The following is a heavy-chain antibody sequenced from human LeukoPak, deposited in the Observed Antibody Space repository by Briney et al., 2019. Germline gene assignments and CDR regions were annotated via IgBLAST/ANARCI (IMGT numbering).Heavy chain of an antibody. J-gene: IGHJ5*02. CDR3: ARDSGVYCSSTSCLDGFDP. CDR1: GYSFLSYG. V-gene: IGHV1-2*02. D-gene: IGHD2-2*01. Sequence: ASVKVSCKASGYSFLSYGMNWVRQAPGQGLEWMGWINPNSGGTNYAQKFQGRVTVTRDTSISTAYMELSRLRSDDTAVYYCARDSGVYCSSTSCLDGFDPWGQGTLVTVSS. CDR2: INPNSGGT.